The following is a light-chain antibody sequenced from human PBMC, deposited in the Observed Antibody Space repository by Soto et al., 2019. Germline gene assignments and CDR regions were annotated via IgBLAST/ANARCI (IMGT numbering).Light chain of an antibody. Sequence: IQMTQSPSTLSASVGDRVTITCRASQSIGSWLAWYQQKPGKAPKLLIFKASSLESEVPSRFSGSGSGTEFTLTITSLQPDDFATYYCQQYYSYPYTFGQGTKLEIK. CDR1: QSIGSW. CDR3: QQYYSYPYT. CDR2: KAS. V-gene: IGKV1-5*03. J-gene: IGKJ2*01.